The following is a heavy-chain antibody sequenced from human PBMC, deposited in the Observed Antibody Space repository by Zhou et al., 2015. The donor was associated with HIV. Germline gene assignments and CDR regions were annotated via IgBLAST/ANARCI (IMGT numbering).Heavy chain of an antibody. CDR3: TRRGVAVPGTSY. Sequence: EVQVLQSGGGLEQPGRSLRLSCTGTGFTFGDFAISWFRQAPGKGLEWVGFIRKKPNDGTGEYGASVRGRFTISRDDSKGIGYLQMNSLKIEDTGIYYCTRRGVAVPGTSYWGPGTLVTVSS. J-gene: IGHJ4*02. D-gene: IGHD6-19*01. CDR1: GFTFGDFA. V-gene: IGHV3-49*03. CDR2: IRKKPNDGTG.